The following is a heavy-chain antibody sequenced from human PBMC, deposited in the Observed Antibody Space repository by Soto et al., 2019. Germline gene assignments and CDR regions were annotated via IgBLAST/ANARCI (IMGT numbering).Heavy chain of an antibody. D-gene: IGHD7-27*01. J-gene: IGHJ4*02. CDR2: ISYDGSNK. V-gene: IGHV3-30*04. CDR3: ARGSWGQLTYYFDD. Sequence: GGSLRLSCAASGFTFSSYAMHWVRQAPGKGLEWVAVISYDGSNKYYADSVKGRFTISRDNSKNTLYLQMNSLRDEDTAVYYCARGSWGQLTYYFDDWGQGTLVTVSS. CDR1: GFTFSSYA.